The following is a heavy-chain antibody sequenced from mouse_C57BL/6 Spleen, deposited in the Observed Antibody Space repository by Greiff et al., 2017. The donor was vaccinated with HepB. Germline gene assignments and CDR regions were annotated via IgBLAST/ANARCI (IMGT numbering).Heavy chain of an antibody. Sequence: QVQLQQSGAELVKPGASVKISCKASGYAFSSYWMNWVKQRPGKGLEWIGQIYPGDGDTNYNRKFKGKATLTADKSSSTAYMQLSSLTSENSAVYFCAREGSTMVTTKAMDYWGQGTSVTVSS. J-gene: IGHJ4*01. CDR1: GYAFSSYW. CDR3: AREGSTMVTTKAMDY. V-gene: IGHV1-80*01. D-gene: IGHD2-2*01. CDR2: IYPGDGDT.